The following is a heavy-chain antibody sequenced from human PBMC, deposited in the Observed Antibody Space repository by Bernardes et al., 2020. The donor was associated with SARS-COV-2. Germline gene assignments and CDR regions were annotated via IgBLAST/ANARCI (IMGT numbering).Heavy chain of an antibody. CDR1: GLSSTSSW. CDR2: IKQDGSEI. D-gene: IGHD3-16*01. V-gene: IGHV3-7*01. Sequence: GGLLRLSCAASGLSSTSSWISWVRQAPGKGLEWVATIKQDGSEIYYVDSVKGRFTNSRDNAKNSPYLQMNSLRAEDTAVYYSTRDEAGTPWGVSWGAFDIWSQGTMVTVYS. J-gene: IGHJ3*02. CDR3: TRDEAGTPWGVSWGAFDI.